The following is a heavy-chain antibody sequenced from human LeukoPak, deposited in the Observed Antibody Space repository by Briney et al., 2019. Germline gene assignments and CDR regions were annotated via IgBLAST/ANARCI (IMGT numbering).Heavy chain of an antibody. Sequence: GGSLTLSCAASGFTLSSYSMNWVRQAPGKGLEWVSSISTSGDYIYYADSVKGRFTMSRDNAKNSLYLQMDSLRAEDTAVYYCARDLVLSRSVGASEKVDYWGQGTLVTVSS. D-gene: IGHD1-26*01. V-gene: IGHV3-21*01. CDR1: GFTLSSYS. CDR3: ARDLVLSRSVGASEKVDY. J-gene: IGHJ4*02. CDR2: ISTSGDYI.